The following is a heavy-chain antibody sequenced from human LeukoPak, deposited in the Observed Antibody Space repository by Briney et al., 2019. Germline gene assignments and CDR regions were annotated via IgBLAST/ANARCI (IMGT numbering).Heavy chain of an antibody. V-gene: IGHV1-18*01. CDR3: ARVEGGNSGQHYYYGMDV. J-gene: IGHJ6*02. Sequence: ASVKVSCKASGYTFTSYGISWVRQAPGQGLEWMGWISAYNGNTNYAQNLQGRVTMTTDTSTSTAYMELRSLRSDDTAVYYCARVEGGNSGQHYYYGMDVWGQGTTVTVSS. D-gene: IGHD4-23*01. CDR1: GYTFTSYG. CDR2: ISAYNGNT.